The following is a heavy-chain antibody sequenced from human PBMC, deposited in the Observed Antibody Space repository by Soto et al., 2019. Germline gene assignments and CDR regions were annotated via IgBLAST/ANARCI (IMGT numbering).Heavy chain of an antibody. D-gene: IGHD1-20*01. CDR3: AISLTGTTRRAGDY. Sequence: SVKVSCKASGGTFSSYAISWVRQAPGQGLEWMGGIIPIFGTANYAQKFQGRVTITADKSTSTAYMELSSLRSEDTAVYYCAISLTGTTRRAGDYWGQGTLVTVSS. V-gene: IGHV1-69*06. CDR1: GGTFSSYA. CDR2: IIPIFGTA. J-gene: IGHJ4*02.